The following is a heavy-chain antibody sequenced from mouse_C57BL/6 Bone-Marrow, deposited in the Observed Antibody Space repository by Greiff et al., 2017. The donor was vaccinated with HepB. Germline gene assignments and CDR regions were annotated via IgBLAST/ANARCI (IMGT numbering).Heavy chain of an antibody. V-gene: IGHV14-2*01. CDR2: IDPEDGEP. CDR3: ARSYYGSRNYAMDY. D-gene: IGHD1-1*01. J-gene: IGHJ4*01. CDR1: GFNIKDYY. Sequence: VQLQQSGAELVKPGASVKLSCTASGFNIKDYYMHWVKQRTEQGLEWIGRIDPEDGEPKYAPKFQGKATITADTSSNTAYLQLSSLTSEDTAVYYCARSYYGSRNYAMDYWGQGTSVTVSS.